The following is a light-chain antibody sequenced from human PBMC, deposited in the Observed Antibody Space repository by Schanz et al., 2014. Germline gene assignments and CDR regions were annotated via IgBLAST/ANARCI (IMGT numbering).Light chain of an antibody. CDR3: QQFGKLPWT. J-gene: IGKJ1*01. Sequence: EIVLTQSPGTLSLSPGDRATLSCRASQSVARNSLAWYQQKPGQAPRLLIYGPSSRATGIPDRFSGSGSGTDFTLTISRLEPEDFAVFYCQQFGKLPWTFGQGTKVEIK. CDR2: GPS. V-gene: IGKV3-20*01. CDR1: QSVARNS.